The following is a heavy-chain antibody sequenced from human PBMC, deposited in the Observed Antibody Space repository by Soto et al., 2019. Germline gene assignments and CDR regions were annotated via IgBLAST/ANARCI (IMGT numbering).Heavy chain of an antibody. J-gene: IGHJ5*02. CDR1: GFTFSSYA. D-gene: IGHD2-2*01. Sequence: GGSLRLSCAASGFTFSSYAMSWVRQAPGKGLEWVSAISGSGGSTYYADSVKGRFTISRDNSKNTLYLQMNSLRAEDTAVYYCAKSPNIVVVPAASTGFDPWGQGTLVTVSS. CDR3: AKSPNIVVVPAASTGFDP. V-gene: IGHV3-23*01. CDR2: ISGSGGST.